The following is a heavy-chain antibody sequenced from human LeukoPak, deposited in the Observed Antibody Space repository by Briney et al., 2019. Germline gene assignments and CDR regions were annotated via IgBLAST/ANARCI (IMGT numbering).Heavy chain of an antibody. CDR3: ARYYVLPDY. Sequence: SVKVSCKASGGTFSRYTINWVRQAPGQGLEWMGGSIPIFGTPNCAQKFKGRVTITADKSTSTAYMELRSLRSEDTAVYYCARYYVLPDYWGQGTLVTVSS. V-gene: IGHV1-69*06. CDR1: GGTFSRYT. J-gene: IGHJ4*02. D-gene: IGHD3-10*01. CDR2: SIPIFGTP.